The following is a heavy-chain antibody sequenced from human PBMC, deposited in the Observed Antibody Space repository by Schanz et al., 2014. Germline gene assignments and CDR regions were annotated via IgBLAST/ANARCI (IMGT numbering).Heavy chain of an antibody. CDR3: AKSLESGPGGRCSRGYFDY. J-gene: IGHJ4*02. Sequence: DVQLLESGGGSVQPGGSLRLSCAASGFTFTNYAMSWVRQAPGKGLEWVSLISDSGDTAYYADSVKGRFTISRDNFKGALYLQMSSLRAEDTAVYYCAKSLESGPGGRCSRGYFDYWGQGTLVTVSS. D-gene: IGHD2-15*01. CDR1: GFTFTNYA. CDR2: ISDSGDTA. V-gene: IGHV3-23*01.